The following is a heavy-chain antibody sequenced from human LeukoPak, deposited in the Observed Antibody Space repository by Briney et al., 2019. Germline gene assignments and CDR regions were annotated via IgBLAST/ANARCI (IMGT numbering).Heavy chain of an antibody. CDR2: IYFSGTT. D-gene: IGHD6-19*01. Sequence: SETLSLTCTVSGGSISTSLYYWGWIRQPPGKGLEWIGNIYFSGTTYDNPSLKSRVTISVDTSRNQFSLKVNSVTAADTAVYYCTRLGGLSLHSGWNYWYFDLWGRGTLVTVSS. CDR3: TRLGGLSLHSGWNYWYFDL. V-gene: IGHV4-39*01. CDR1: GGSISTSLYY. J-gene: IGHJ2*01.